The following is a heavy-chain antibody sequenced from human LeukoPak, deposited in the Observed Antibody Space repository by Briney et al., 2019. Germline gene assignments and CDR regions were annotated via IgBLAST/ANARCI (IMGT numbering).Heavy chain of an antibody. Sequence: PGGSLRLSCAASGFTVSSNYMSWVRQAPGKGLEWVSVIYSGGSTYYADSVKGRFTISRDNSKNTLYLQMNSLRAEDTAVYYCAREDYDSSGHNWFDPWGQGTLVTVS. D-gene: IGHD3-22*01. V-gene: IGHV3-53*01. CDR1: GFTVSSNY. CDR2: IYSGGST. CDR3: AREDYDSSGHNWFDP. J-gene: IGHJ5*02.